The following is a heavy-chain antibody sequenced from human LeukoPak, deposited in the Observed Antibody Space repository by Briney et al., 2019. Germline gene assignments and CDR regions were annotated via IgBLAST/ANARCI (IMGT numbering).Heavy chain of an antibody. D-gene: IGHD2-2*01. CDR1: GFTFSSYG. J-gene: IGHJ5*02. CDR2: IQYDGSNE. V-gene: IGHV3-30*02. Sequence: GGSLRLSCAASGFTFSSYGMHWVRQAPGKGLEWVAYIQYDGSNEQYAHSVKGRFRISRDNSKNTLYLQMNNLRTEDMAVYYCAKSDIIVVSDAKGNWFDPWGQGSLVTVSS. CDR3: AKSDIIVVSDAKGNWFDP.